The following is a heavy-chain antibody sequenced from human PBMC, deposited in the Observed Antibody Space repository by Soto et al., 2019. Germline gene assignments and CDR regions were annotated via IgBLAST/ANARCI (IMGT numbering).Heavy chain of an antibody. CDR3: ARSLVPAYFDY. V-gene: IGHV1-3*01. CDR2: INAGNGNT. CDR1: GYTFTSYA. Sequence: AAVKVSCKASGYTFTSYAMHWVRQAPGQRLEWMGWINAGNGNTKYSQKFQGRVTITRDTSTSTAYMELRSLRSDDTAVYYCARSLVPAYFDYWGQGTLVHVSS. D-gene: IGHD2-2*01. J-gene: IGHJ4*02.